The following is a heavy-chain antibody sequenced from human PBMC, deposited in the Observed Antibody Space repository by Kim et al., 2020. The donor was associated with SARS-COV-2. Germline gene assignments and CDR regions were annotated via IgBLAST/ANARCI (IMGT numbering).Heavy chain of an antibody. CDR2: ISSSSSYI. CDR1: GFTFSSYS. J-gene: IGHJ3*02. Sequence: GGSLRLSCAASGFTFSSYSMNWVRQAPGKGLEWVSSISSSSSYIYYADSVKGRFTISRDNAKNSLYLQMNSLRAEDTAVYYCARDTFVDYGDYVQAFDIWGQGKMVTVSS. CDR3: ARDTFVDYGDYVQAFDI. V-gene: IGHV3-21*01. D-gene: IGHD4-17*01.